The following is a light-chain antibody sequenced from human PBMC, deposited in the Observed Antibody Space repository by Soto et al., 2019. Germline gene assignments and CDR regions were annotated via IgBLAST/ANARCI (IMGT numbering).Light chain of an antibody. CDR1: SSDIGGYNS. CDR2: EVN. CDR3: SSSAGTSSFVL. Sequence: QSVLTQPPSASGSPGQSVTISCTGTSSDIGGYNSVSWYQQHPGKAPKLMIYEVNKRPLGVPERFSGSKSGNTACLTVSGLQADDEADYYCSSSAGTSSFVLFGGGTKLTVL. J-gene: IGLJ3*02. V-gene: IGLV2-8*01.